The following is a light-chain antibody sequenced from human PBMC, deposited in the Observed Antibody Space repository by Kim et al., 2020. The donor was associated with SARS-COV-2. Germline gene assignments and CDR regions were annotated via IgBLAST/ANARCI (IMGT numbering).Light chain of an antibody. CDR3: QQSYSKPRT. V-gene: IGKV1-39*01. CDR2: SAS. CDR1: QSVSTY. Sequence: DIQMTQSPSSLSASVRDRVTITCRASQSVSTYLNWFQQRPGKAPKLLIYSASTLQTGVSARFSGTGSGTEFTLTISSLQPEDFATYYCQQSYSKPRTFGLGTKVEI. J-gene: IGKJ2*01.